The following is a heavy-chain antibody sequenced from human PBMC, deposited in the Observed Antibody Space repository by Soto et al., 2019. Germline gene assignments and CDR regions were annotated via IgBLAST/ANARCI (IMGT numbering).Heavy chain of an antibody. CDR2: IYYSGST. D-gene: IGHD5-18*01. Sequence: PSETLSLTCTVSGGSIRSYYWSWIRQPPGKGLEWIGYIYYSGSTNYNPSLKSRVTISVDMSKNQFSLKLSSVTAADTAVYYCSHGYYQYFNSWGQGTLVTVSS. V-gene: IGHV4-59*01. CDR1: GGSIRSYY. J-gene: IGHJ4*02. CDR3: SHGYYQYFNS.